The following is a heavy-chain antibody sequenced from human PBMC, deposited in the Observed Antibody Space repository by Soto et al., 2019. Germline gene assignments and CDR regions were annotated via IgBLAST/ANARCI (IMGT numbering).Heavy chain of an antibody. Sequence: ASVNVSCKASGYTFTIYYISWVRQAPGQGLEWMGWISAYNGNTNYTQKLQGRVTMTTDTSTSTAYMELRSLRSDDTAVYYCERDNPPMGVWGQGTTLTVSS. D-gene: IGHD3-16*01. CDR1: GYTFTIYY. CDR2: ISAYNGNT. J-gene: IGHJ6*02. CDR3: ERDNPPMGV. V-gene: IGHV1-18*01.